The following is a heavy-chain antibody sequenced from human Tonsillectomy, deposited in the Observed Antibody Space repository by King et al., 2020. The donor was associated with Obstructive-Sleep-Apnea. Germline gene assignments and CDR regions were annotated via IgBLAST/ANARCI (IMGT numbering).Heavy chain of an antibody. Sequence: QLQESGPGLVKPSETLSLTCTVSGGSISSSSYYWGWIRQPPGKGLEWIGSIYYSGSTYYNPSLKSRVTISVDTSKNQFSLKLSSVTAADTAGYYCAGLSLPATAEDYGIDGWGQGTTVTVSS. CDR2: IYYSGST. V-gene: IGHV4-39*07. J-gene: IGHJ6*02. CDR1: GGSISSSSYY. CDR3: AGLSLPATAEDYGIDG. D-gene: IGHD6-13*01.